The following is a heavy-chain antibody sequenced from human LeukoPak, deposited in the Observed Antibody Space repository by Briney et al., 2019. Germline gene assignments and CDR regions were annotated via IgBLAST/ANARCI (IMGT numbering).Heavy chain of an antibody. Sequence: GESLKISCKGSGYSFTSYWIGWVRQIPGKGLELMGIIYPGDSDTRYSPSFQGQVTISADKSISTAYLQWSSLKASDTAMYYCARQGSVPAAMTFLGWFDPWGQGTLVTVSS. CDR2: IYPGDSDT. D-gene: IGHD2-2*01. CDR1: GYSFTSYW. CDR3: ARQGSVPAAMTFLGWFDP. J-gene: IGHJ5*02. V-gene: IGHV5-51*01.